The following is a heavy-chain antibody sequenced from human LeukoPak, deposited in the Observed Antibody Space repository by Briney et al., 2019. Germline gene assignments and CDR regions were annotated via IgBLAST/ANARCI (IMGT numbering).Heavy chain of an antibody. CDR1: GYTFTDYY. CDR3: ARNVGPSGCPYYFDY. CDR2: VNPNSGGT. D-gene: IGHD1-26*01. V-gene: IGHV1-2*02. J-gene: IGHJ4*02. Sequence: ASVKVSCKASGYTFTDYYIHWVQQAPGQGLEWMGWVNPNSGGTNYAQKFQGRVTMTRDTSIGTAYMELSRLTSDDTALYYCARNVGPSGCPYYFDYWGQGTLVTVSS.